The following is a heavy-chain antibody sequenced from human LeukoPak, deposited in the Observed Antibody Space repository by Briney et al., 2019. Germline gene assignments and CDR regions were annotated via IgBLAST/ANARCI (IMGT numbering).Heavy chain of an antibody. Sequence: GGSLRLSCAASGFTFSSYAMSWVRQAPGKGLEWVSIISITGDTTYYADSVRGRFTIFRDNSKNTLYLQMNSLGAEDTALYYCAKSPSWGPVAAGMRFDYWGQGTLVTVSS. CDR3: AKSPSWGPVAAGMRFDY. V-gene: IGHV3-23*01. CDR2: ISITGDTT. J-gene: IGHJ4*02. CDR1: GFTFSSYA. D-gene: IGHD6-13*01.